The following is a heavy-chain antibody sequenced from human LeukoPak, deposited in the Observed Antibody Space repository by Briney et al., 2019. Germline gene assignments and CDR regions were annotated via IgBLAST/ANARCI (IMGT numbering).Heavy chain of an antibody. Sequence: GGSLRLSCAASGFTLRSYTMNWVRQAPGKGLEWVSSIGISSNKIYYADSVKGRFIISRDNAKNSVYLQMNSLRAEDTAVYYCARDGAFDIWGQGTMVTVSS. J-gene: IGHJ3*02. V-gene: IGHV3-21*01. CDR1: GFTLRSYT. CDR3: ARDGAFDI. CDR2: IGISSNKI.